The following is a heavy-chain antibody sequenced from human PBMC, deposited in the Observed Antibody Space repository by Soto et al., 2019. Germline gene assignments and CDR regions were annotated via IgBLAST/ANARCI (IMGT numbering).Heavy chain of an antibody. CDR3: ARSPPAAGTGLYYYGMDV. J-gene: IGHJ6*02. D-gene: IGHD6-13*01. CDR1: GDSVSSNSAA. CDR2: TYYRSKWYN. V-gene: IGHV6-1*01. Sequence: SQTLSLTCAISGDSVSSNSAAWNWIRQSPSRGLEWLGRTYYRSKWYNDYAVSVKSRITINPDTSKNQFSLQLNSVTPEDTAVYYCARSPPAAGTGLYYYGMDVWGQGTTVTVSS.